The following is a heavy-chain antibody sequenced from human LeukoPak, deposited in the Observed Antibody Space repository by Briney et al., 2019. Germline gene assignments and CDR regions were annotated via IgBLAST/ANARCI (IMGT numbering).Heavy chain of an antibody. CDR3: AGYCSGGSCYQDNWFDP. J-gene: IGHJ5*02. V-gene: IGHV4-39*01. CDR2: IYNGANT. Sequence: SETLSLTCTVSGGSINSNSHYWGWIRQPPGKGLEWIGSIYNGANTQSNPSLKSRVTMSVDTSKNQYSLKLSSVTAADTAVYYCAGYCSGGSCYQDNWFDPWGQGTLVTVSS. CDR1: GGSINSNSHY. D-gene: IGHD2-15*01.